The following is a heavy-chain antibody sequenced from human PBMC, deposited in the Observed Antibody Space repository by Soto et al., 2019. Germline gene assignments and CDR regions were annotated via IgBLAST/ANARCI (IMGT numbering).Heavy chain of an antibody. V-gene: IGHV3-13*04. J-gene: IGHJ5*02. CDR1: GFSFSNYD. CDR2: IGTAGDT. Sequence: EVQLVESGGGLVQPGGSLRLSCAASGFSFSNYDIHWVSQATGKGLEWVSGIGTAGDTYYAGSVKGRFTISRENAKNSLYLQMNSLRAGDTAVYYCARGALGFDPWGQGTLVAVSS. CDR3: ARGALGFDP. D-gene: IGHD6-6*01.